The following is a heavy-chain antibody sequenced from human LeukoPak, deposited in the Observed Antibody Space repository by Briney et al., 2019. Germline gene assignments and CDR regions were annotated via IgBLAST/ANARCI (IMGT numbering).Heavy chain of an antibody. D-gene: IGHD6-13*01. J-gene: IGHJ6*02. CDR2: IYTSGST. CDR3: AKGIAAAGRGSYYYGMDV. CDR1: GGSISSYY. V-gene: IGHV4-4*07. Sequence: ETLSLTCTVSGGSISSYYWSWIRQPAGKGLEWIGRIYTSGSTNYNPSLKSRVTMSVDTSKNQFSLKLSSVTAADTAVYYCAKGIAAAGRGSYYYGMDVWGQGTTVTVSS.